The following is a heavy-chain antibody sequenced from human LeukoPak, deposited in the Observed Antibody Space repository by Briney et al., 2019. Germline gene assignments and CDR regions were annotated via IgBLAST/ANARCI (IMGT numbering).Heavy chain of an antibody. CDR3: ARGLARGVTMIVVVQNYFDY. Sequence: SETLSLTCAVYGGSFSGYYWSWIRQPPGKELEWIGEINHSGSTNYNPSLKSRVTISVDTSKNQFSLKLSSVTAADTAVYYCARGLARGVTMIVVVQNYFDYWGQGTLVTVSS. CDR1: GGSFSGYY. J-gene: IGHJ4*02. D-gene: IGHD3-22*01. CDR2: INHSGST. V-gene: IGHV4-34*01.